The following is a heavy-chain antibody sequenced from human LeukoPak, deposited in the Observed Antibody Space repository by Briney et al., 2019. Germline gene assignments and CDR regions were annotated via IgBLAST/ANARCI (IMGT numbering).Heavy chain of an antibody. V-gene: IGHV1-2*02. CDR1: GYTFTGYY. CDR3: ASRQWDSSSWYVNY. Sequence: ASVKVSFKASGYTFTGYYMHWVRQAPGQGLEWMGWINPNSGGTNYAQKFQGRVTMTRDTSISTAYMELSRLRSDDTAVYYCASRQWDSSSWYVNYWGQGTLVTASS. D-gene: IGHD6-13*01. J-gene: IGHJ4*02. CDR2: INPNSGGT.